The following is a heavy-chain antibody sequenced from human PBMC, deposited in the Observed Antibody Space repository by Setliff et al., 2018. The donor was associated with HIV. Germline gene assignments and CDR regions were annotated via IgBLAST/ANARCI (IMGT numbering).Heavy chain of an antibody. J-gene: IGHJ4*02. CDR2: INHSGST. CDR3: ARHPREEPQRNYKFDS. CDR1: GGSFSGYY. D-gene: IGHD1-7*01. Sequence: SETLSLTCAVYGGSFSGYYWSWIRQPPGKGLEWIGEINHSGSTNYNPSLKSRVTISVDRSRDQFSLRLTSVTATDTAIYYCARHPREEPQRNYKFDSWGQGTLVTVSS. V-gene: IGHV4-34*01.